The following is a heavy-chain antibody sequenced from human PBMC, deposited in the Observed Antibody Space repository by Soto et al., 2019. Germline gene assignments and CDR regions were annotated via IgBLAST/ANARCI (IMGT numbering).Heavy chain of an antibody. Sequence: SETLSLTCTVSGGSISSSSYYWGWIRQPPGKGLEWIGSIYYSGSTYYNPSLKSRVTISVDTSKNQFSLKLSSVTAADTAVYYCAGQAYSSSSGGDYWGQGTLVTVSS. J-gene: IGHJ4*02. V-gene: IGHV4-39*01. CDR2: IYYSGST. CDR1: GGSISSSSYY. CDR3: AGQAYSSSSGGDY. D-gene: IGHD6-6*01.